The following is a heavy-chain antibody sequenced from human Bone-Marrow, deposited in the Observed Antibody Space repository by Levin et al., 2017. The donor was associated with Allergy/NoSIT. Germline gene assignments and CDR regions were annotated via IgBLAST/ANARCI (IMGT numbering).Heavy chain of an antibody. CDR2: IKSKTDGGTT. V-gene: IGHV3-15*01. D-gene: IGHD1-1*01. CDR3: STVNYWNSDSGDY. Sequence: KAGGSLRLSCEASGFTFSNAWMNWVRQAPGKGLEWVGRIKSKTDGGTTDYAAPVKGRFTISRDDSKNTLYLQMSSLQTEDTALYYCSTVNYWNSDSGDYWGQGTLVTVSS. CDR1: GFTFSNAW. J-gene: IGHJ4*02.